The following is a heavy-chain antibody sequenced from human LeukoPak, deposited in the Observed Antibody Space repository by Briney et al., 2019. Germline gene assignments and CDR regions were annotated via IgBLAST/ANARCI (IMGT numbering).Heavy chain of an antibody. D-gene: IGHD3-10*01. Sequence: ASVKVSCKASGYTFTGYYMHWVRQAPGQGREWMGWINPNSGGTNYAQKFQGRVTMTRDTTISTAYMELSRLRSDDTAVYYCARDYAPHYYGSGRYYEFDYWGQGTLVTVSS. J-gene: IGHJ4*02. CDR3: ARDYAPHYYGSGRYYEFDY. V-gene: IGHV1-2*02. CDR1: GYTFTGYY. CDR2: INPNSGGT.